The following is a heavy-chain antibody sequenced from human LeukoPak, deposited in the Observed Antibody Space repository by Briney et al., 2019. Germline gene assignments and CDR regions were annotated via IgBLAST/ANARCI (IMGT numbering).Heavy chain of an antibody. D-gene: IGHD4-11*01. V-gene: IGHV3-33*01. Sequence: GRSLRLSCAASGFIFSHYGMHWVRQAPGKGLEWVAVIWSDGSNRFYADSVKGRLTISRDNSQKTLFLQMNSLRAEDTAIYYCARDAQGGFDYSNSLEYWGHGTLVTVSS. CDR1: GFIFSHYG. CDR3: ARDAQGGFDYSNSLEY. J-gene: IGHJ4*01. CDR2: IWSDGSNR.